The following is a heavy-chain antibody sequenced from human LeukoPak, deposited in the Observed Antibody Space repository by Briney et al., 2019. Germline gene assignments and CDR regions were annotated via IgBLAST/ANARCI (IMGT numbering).Heavy chain of an antibody. V-gene: IGHV4-59*01. Sequence: SETLSLTCTVSGGSISSYYWSWIRQPPGKGLEWIENIYNSGGTNYNPSLKSRVTTSVDTSKNQFSLKLASVTAADTAVYYCARYRGNSNGGFDPWGQGTLVTVSS. CDR2: IYNSGGT. CDR3: ARYRGNSNGGFDP. D-gene: IGHD4-23*01. CDR1: GGSISSYY. J-gene: IGHJ5*02.